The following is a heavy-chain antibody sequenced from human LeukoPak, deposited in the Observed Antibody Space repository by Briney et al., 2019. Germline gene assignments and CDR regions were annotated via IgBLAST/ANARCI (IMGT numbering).Heavy chain of an antibody. D-gene: IGHD3-22*01. CDR2: ISAYNGNT. CDR3: AREGGYDSSGYWGVY. J-gene: IGHJ4*02. Sequence: GASVKVSCKASGYTFTSYGISWVRQAPGQGLEWMGWISAYNGNTNYAQKLQGRVTMTTDTSTSTAYMELRSLRSDDTAVYYCAREGGYDSSGYWGVYWGQGVLVTVSS. CDR1: GYTFTSYG. V-gene: IGHV1-18*01.